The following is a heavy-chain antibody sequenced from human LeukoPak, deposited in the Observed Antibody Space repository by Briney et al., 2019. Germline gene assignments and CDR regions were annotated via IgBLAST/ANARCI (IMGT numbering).Heavy chain of an antibody. D-gene: IGHD1-14*01. J-gene: IGHJ4*02. CDR1: GFTFSSYE. CDR2: ISSSGSTI. CDR3: ASHRDRRYYFDY. V-gene: IGHV3-48*03. Sequence: GGSLRLSCATSGFTFSSYEMNWVRQAPGKGLEWVSYISSSGSTIYYADSVKGRFTISRDNAKNSLYLQMNSLRAEDTAVYYCASHRDRRYYFDYWGQGTLVTVSS.